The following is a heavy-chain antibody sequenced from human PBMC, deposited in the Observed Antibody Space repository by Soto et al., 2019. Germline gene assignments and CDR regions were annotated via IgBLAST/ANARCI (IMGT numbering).Heavy chain of an antibody. CDR2: ISHSGSST. V-gene: IGHV3-23*01. J-gene: IGHJ5*02. CDR1: GVTFSNYA. D-gene: IGHD3-10*01. CDR3: AKGSWVHHGSEGGNWLDP. Sequence: EVQFLEFGGGLVQPGGSLRLSCAASGVTFSNYAMNWVRQAPGKGLEWVSGISHSGSSTYYADSVKGRFTISRDNSKNTLFLQMNSLTAEDTAVYYCAKGSWVHHGSEGGNWLDPWGQGTLVTVSS.